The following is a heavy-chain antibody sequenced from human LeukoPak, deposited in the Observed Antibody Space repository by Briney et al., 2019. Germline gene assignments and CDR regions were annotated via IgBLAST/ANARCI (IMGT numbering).Heavy chain of an antibody. V-gene: IGHV1-2*02. CDR2: INPNSGGT. CDR3: ARDRGVDYCSGGSCSHYYYYMDV. Sequence: ASVKVSCKASGYTFTSYGISWVRQAPGQGLEWMGWINPNSGGTNYAQKFQGRVTMTRDTSISTAYMELSRLRSDDTAVYYCARDRGVDYCSGGSCSHYYYYMDVWGEGTTVTISS. D-gene: IGHD2-15*01. J-gene: IGHJ6*03. CDR1: GYTFTSYG.